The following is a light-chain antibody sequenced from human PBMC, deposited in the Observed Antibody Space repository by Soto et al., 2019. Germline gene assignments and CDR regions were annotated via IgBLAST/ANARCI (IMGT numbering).Light chain of an antibody. J-gene: IGKJ2*01. CDR2: DAF. CDR1: QNINNW. CDR3: QQYQTVPYT. Sequence: DIPMTQSPSTLYTSVGDRVTITCRASQNINNWLAWYHQKPGKATRLLIYDAFSLESGVPSRFSGNGSVTEFTLTISSLQPDELATEFCQQYQTVPYTFGQGTKLEIK. V-gene: IGKV1-5*01.